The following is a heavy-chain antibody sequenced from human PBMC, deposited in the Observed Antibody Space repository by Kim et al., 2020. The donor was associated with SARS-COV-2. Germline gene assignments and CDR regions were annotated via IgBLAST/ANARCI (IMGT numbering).Heavy chain of an antibody. J-gene: IGHJ3*02. CDR3: AKDITYNWNYGDAFDI. CDR1: GFTFDDYA. D-gene: IGHD1-7*01. V-gene: IGHV3-9*01. CDR2: ISWNSGSI. Sequence: GGSLRLSCAASGFTFDDYAMHWVRQAPGKGLEWVSGISWNSGSIGYADSVKGRFTISRDNAKNSLYLQMNCLRAEDTALYYCAKDITYNWNYGDAFDIWG.